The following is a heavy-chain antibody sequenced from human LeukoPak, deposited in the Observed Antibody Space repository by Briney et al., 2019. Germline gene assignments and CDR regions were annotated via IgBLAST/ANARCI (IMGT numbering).Heavy chain of an antibody. CDR1: GGSFSGYY. V-gene: IGHV4-34*01. D-gene: IGHD2-21*02. CDR3: ARGGEGADCGGDCYFGVDY. CDR2: INHSGST. Sequence: SETPSLTCAVYGGSFSGYYWSWIRQPPGKGLEWIGEINHSGSTNYNPSLKSRVTISVDTSKNQFSLMLSSLTAADTALYYRARGGEGADCGGDCYFGVDYWGQGTLVTVSS. J-gene: IGHJ4*02.